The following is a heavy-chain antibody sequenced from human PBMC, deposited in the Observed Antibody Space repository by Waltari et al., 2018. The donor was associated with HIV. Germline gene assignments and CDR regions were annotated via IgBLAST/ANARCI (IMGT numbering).Heavy chain of an antibody. D-gene: IGHD1-1*01. CDR1: SFNFDLSS. J-gene: IGHJ4*02. V-gene: IGHV3-23*04. CDR2: ISRTGSAT. CDR3: VTSGYNFVEYGHRLDF. Sequence: ELRFVESGGALVRPGGSLRLSCTTSSFNFDLSSITWVRQAPGRGLEWVASISRTGSATYYADVVKGPFTVSRDNSMDMLSLHITSLRVDDTAVYYCVTSGYNFVEYGHRLDFWGRGVLVTIS.